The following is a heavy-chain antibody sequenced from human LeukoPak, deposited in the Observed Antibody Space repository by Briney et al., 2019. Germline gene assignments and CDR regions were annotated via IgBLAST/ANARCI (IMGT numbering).Heavy chain of an antibody. Sequence: GGSLRLSCAASGFTVSSNYMSWVRQAPGKGLEWVSVIYSGGSTYYADSVKGRFTISRHNSKNTLYLQMNSLRAEDTAVYYCASDIPQSYYYGMDVRGQGTTVTVSS. CDR3: ASDIPQSYYYGMDV. CDR1: GFTVSSNY. V-gene: IGHV3-53*04. CDR2: IYSGGST. D-gene: IGHD2-21*01. J-gene: IGHJ6*02.